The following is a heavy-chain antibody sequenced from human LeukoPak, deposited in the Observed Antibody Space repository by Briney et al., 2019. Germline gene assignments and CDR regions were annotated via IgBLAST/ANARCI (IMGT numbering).Heavy chain of an antibody. Sequence: KPGGSLRLSCAAPGITFGNYNMNWVRQAPGKGLEWISSITSSSSYTFYADSVKGRFTISRDNAKNSLYLQMNSLRVEDTAIYYCARDPYNGAYSEGYYYYYMDVWGKGTTVTVSS. CDR1: GITFGNYN. D-gene: IGHD1-1*01. J-gene: IGHJ6*03. V-gene: IGHV3-21*01. CDR2: ITSSSSYT. CDR3: ARDPYNGAYSEGYYYYYMDV.